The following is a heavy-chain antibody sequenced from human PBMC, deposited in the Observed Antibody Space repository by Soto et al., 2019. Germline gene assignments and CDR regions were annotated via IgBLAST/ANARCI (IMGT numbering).Heavy chain of an antibody. D-gene: IGHD5-18*01. CDR3: ASLLNTAMVTSDAFDI. CDR1: GFTVSSNY. CDR2: IYSGGST. V-gene: IGHV3-53*01. Sequence: SGGSLRLSCAASGFTVSSNYMSWVRQAPGKGLEWVSVIYSGGSTYYADSVKGRFTISRDNSKNTLYLQMNSLRAEDTAVYYCASLLNTAMVTSDAFDIWGQGTMVTVSS. J-gene: IGHJ3*02.